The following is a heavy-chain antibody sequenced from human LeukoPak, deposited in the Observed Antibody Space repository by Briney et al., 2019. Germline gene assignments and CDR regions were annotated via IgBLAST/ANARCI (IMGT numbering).Heavy chain of an antibody. CDR3: AREGGEVRCKNRFDF. CDR2: TSSDGSSK. CDR1: KFTFSTFA. D-gene: IGHD4-17*01. Sequence: PGRSLRLSCAASKFTFSTFAMHWVRQAPGKGLEWVALTSSDGSSKYYTDSVKGRFTISRDNSKNTLHLQMNSLRAEDTAVYNCAREGGEVRCKNRFDFWGQGTLVTVSS. V-gene: IGHV3-30-3*01. J-gene: IGHJ4*02.